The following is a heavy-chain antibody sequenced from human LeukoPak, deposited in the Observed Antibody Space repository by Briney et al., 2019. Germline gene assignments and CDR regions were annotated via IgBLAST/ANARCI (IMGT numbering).Heavy chain of an antibody. CDR1: GGSISSYY. Sequence: PSETLSLTCTVSGGSISSYYWSWIRQPPGKGLEWIGYIYYSGSTNYNPSLKSRVTISVDTSKNQFSLKLSSVTAADTAVYYCARDRRANYDSSGYNDAFDIWGQGTMVTVSS. CDR3: ARDRRANYDSSGYNDAFDI. J-gene: IGHJ3*02. D-gene: IGHD3-22*01. CDR2: IYYSGST. V-gene: IGHV4-59*01.